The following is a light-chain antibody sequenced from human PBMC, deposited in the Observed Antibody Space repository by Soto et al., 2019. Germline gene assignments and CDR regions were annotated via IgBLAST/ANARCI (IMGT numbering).Light chain of an antibody. Sequence: IQMTQSPSTLSPSVGDRATITCRASQSISSWLAWYQQKPGKAPKLLIYKASSLESGVPSRFSGSGSGTEFTLTISSLQPDDFATYYCQQYNSYSTFGEGTKVDIK. CDR2: KAS. CDR3: QQYNSYST. CDR1: QSISSW. V-gene: IGKV1-5*03. J-gene: IGKJ4*01.